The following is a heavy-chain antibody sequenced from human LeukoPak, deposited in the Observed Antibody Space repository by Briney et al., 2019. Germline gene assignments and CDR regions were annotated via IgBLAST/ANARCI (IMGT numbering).Heavy chain of an antibody. CDR2: MNPDSGNT. CDR1: GYTFTIYD. V-gene: IGHV1-8*01. J-gene: IGHJ5*02. Sequence: ASVKVSCKASGYTFTIYDINWVRQAAGQGLVGMGWMNPDSGNTDFAQKFQGRVTMTRNTSISTAYMELSSLTSEDTAVYYCAVHLPGDYLDPWGQGTLVTVSS. D-gene: IGHD4-17*01. CDR3: AVHLPGDYLDP.